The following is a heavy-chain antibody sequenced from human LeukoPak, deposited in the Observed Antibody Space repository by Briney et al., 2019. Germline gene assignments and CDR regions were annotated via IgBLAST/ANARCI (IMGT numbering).Heavy chain of an antibody. CDR2: IYHSEST. Sequence: PSETLSLTCGVAGYSISRGYSWGWIRQPPGKGLEWIGNIYHSESTHYNPSLKSRVTISPDTSKNQFSLKLTSVTASDTAVYYCARFDHVWETHGMDAFDLWRQGTMVTVSS. J-gene: IGHJ3*01. CDR1: GYSISRGYS. CDR3: ARFDHVWETHGMDAFDL. V-gene: IGHV4-38-2*01. D-gene: IGHD3-16*01.